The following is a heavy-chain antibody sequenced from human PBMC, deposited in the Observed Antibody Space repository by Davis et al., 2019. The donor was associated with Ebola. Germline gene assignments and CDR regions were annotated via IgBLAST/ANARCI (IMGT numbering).Heavy chain of an antibody. CDR1: GYTFTGYY. CDR2: LNPNSGGT. Sequence: ASVKVSCKASGYTFTGYYMHWVRQAPGQGLEWMGWLNPNSGGTNYAQKFQGRVTMTRDTSISTAYMELSRLRSDDTAVYYCAREYYDFWSGYYTEGFDYWGQGTLVTVSS. J-gene: IGHJ4*02. V-gene: IGHV1-2*02. D-gene: IGHD3-3*01. CDR3: AREYYDFWSGYYTEGFDY.